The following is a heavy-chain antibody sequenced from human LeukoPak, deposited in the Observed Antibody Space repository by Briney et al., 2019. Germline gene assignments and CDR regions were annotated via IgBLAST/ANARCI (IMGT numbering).Heavy chain of an antibody. V-gene: IGHV3-15*01. D-gene: IGHD3-22*01. CDR2: IKSKTDGGTT. J-gene: IGHJ4*02. CDR1: GFTFDDYG. Sequence: GGSLRLSCAASGFTFDDYGMSWVRQAPGKGLEWVGRIKSKTDGGTTDYAAPVKGRFTISRDDSKNTLYLQMNSLKTEDTAMYYCTTVIAYDSNGQGGQGTLVTVSS. CDR3: TTVIAYDSNGQ.